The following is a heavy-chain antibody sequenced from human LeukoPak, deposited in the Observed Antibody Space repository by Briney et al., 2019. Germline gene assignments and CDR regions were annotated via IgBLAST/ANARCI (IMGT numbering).Heavy chain of an antibody. Sequence: PGGSLRLSCAASGFTFSSYEMNWVRQAPGKGLEWVPYISSSGSTIYYADSVKGRFTISRDNAKNSLYMQMNSLRVEDTAVYYCAREGGSDAFDIWGQGTLVTVSS. J-gene: IGHJ3*02. CDR1: GFTFSSYE. CDR2: ISSSGSTI. V-gene: IGHV3-48*03. CDR3: AREGGSDAFDI. D-gene: IGHD2-15*01.